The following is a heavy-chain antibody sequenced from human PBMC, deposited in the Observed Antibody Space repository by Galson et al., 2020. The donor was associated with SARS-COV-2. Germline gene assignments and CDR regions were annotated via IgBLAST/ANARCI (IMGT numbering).Heavy chain of an antibody. CDR3: ARDWDYGTGTPGYGMDV. V-gene: IGHV3-30*04. D-gene: IGHD3-10*01. J-gene: IGHJ6*02. CDR2: ISYDGSNK. CDR1: GFTLNNHA. Sequence: GGSLRLSCAASGFTLNNHAMHWVRQAPGKGLEWVAVISYDGSNKYHADSVKGRFTISRDNSKNTLYLQMNSLRDEDTAVYYCARDWDYGTGTPGYGMDVWGQGTTVTVSS.